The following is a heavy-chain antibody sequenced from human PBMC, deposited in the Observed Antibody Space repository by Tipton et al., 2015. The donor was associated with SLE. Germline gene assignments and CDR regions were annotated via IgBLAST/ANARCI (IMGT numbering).Heavy chain of an antibody. CDR3: AREYYVSSGLSFDI. CDR2: IYYSGST. CDR1: GGSISSSSYY. D-gene: IGHD3-22*01. Sequence: TLSLTCTVSGGSISSSSYYWGWIRQPPGKGLGWIGSIYYSGSTYYNPSLKGRLTISVDTSKNQFALKLSSVTAADTAVYYCAREYYVSSGLSFDIWGQGTMVTVSS. V-gene: IGHV4-39*06. J-gene: IGHJ3*02.